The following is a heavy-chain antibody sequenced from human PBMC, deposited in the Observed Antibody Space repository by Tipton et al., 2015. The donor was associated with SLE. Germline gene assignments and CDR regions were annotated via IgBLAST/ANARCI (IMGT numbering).Heavy chain of an antibody. CDR3: ARVEYCSGGSCYHFDY. D-gene: IGHD2-15*01. Sequence: VQLVQSGAEVKKPGESLKISCKGSGYRFTNYWIGWVRQMPGKGLEWMGIIYPGDSDTRYSPSFQGQVTISADKSISTAYLQWSSLKASDTAMYYCARVEYCSGGSCYHFDYWGQGTLVTVSS. V-gene: IGHV5-51*03. CDR1: GYRFTNYW. CDR2: IYPGDSDT. J-gene: IGHJ4*02.